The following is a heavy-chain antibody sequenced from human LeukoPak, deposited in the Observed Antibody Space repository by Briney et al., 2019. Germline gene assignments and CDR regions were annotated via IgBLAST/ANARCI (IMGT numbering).Heavy chain of an antibody. CDR1: GFTFSSYG. D-gene: IGHD1-26*01. Sequence: GGSLRLSCAASGFTFSSYGMHWVRQAPGKGLEWVAVISYDGSNKYYADSVKGRFTISRDNSKNTLYLQMNSLRAEDTAVYYCAKPQGRGILRRRDAFDIWGQGAMVTVSS. CDR3: AKPQGRGILRRRDAFDI. CDR2: ISYDGSNK. V-gene: IGHV3-30*18. J-gene: IGHJ3*02.